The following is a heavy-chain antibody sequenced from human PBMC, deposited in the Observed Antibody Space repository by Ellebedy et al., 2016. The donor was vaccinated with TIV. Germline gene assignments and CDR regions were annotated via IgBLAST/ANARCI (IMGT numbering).Heavy chain of an antibody. V-gene: IGHV4-59*08. D-gene: IGHD3-3*01. J-gene: IGHJ6*02. CDR3: ARVLYYDFWSGYYPHYYGMDV. CDR1: GGSFSGYY. CDR2: IYYSGST. Sequence: MPSETLSLTCAVYGGSFSGYYWSWIRQPPGKGLEWIGYIYYSGSTNYNPSLKSRVTISVDTSKNQFSLKLSSVTAADTAVYYCARVLYYDFWSGYYPHYYGMDVWGQGTTVTVSS.